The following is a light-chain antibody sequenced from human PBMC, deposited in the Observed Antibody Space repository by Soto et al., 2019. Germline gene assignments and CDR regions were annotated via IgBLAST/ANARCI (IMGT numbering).Light chain of an antibody. Sequence: IVFRQSPVALARSPGDRATLSCWASQRVSARYLAWYHQKPGQAPRLLIFGASDRAAGIPDRFSGSGSGTDFPLPIDRLAPEDFAMYYCQQYSESPPTFGQGTKVDI. J-gene: IGKJ1*01. CDR3: QQYSESPPT. CDR1: QRVSARY. V-gene: IGKV3-20*01. CDR2: GAS.